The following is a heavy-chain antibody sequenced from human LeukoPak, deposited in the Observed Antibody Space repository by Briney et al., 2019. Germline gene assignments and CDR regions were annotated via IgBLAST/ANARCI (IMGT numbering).Heavy chain of an antibody. CDR2: ISSSGSTI. D-gene: IGHD2-21*02. CDR1: GFTFSGYT. V-gene: IGHV3-48*04. CDR3: ARDFDTVVTHY. J-gene: IGHJ4*02. Sequence: PGGSLRLSCAASGFTFSGYTMNWVRQAPGKGPEWVSYISSSGSTIYYADSVKGRFTISRDNAKNSLYLQMNSLRAEDTAVYYCARDFDTVVTHYWGQGTLVTVSS.